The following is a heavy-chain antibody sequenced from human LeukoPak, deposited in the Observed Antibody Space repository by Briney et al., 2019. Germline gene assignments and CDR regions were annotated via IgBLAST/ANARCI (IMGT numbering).Heavy chain of an antibody. J-gene: IGHJ4*02. V-gene: IGHV1-24*01. CDR1: GYTLTELS. D-gene: IGHD3-22*01. CDR3: AIDSSGYYRFFDY. Sequence: ASVKVSCKVSGYTLTELSMHWERQAPGKGLEWMGGFDPEDGETIYAQKFQGRVTMTEDTSTDTAYMELSSLRSEDTAVYYCAIDSSGYYRFFDYWGQGTLVTVSS. CDR2: FDPEDGET.